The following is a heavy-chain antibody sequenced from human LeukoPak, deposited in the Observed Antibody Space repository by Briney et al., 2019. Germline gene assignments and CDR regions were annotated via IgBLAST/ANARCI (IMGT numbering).Heavy chain of an antibody. CDR1: GGSISSSSYY. Sequence: PSETLSLTCTVSGGSISSSSYYWGWIRQPPGKGLEWIGSIYYSGSTYYNPSLKSRVTISVDTSKNQFSLKLSSVTAADTAVYYCARDGPPYCSGGSCYLDYYYYMDVWGKGTTVTVSS. D-gene: IGHD2-15*01. CDR2: IYYSGST. J-gene: IGHJ6*03. CDR3: ARDGPPYCSGGSCYLDYYYYMDV. V-gene: IGHV4-39*07.